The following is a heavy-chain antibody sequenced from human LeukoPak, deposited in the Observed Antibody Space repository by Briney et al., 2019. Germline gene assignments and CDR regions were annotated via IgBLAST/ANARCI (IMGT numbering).Heavy chain of an antibody. D-gene: IGHD6-13*01. CDR1: GYSFTIYW. J-gene: IGHJ4*02. Sequence: GESLKISCKGSGYSFTIYWIGWVRQMPGKGLEWMGIIYPGDSDTRYSPSFQGQVTISADKSISTAYLQWSSLKASDTAMYYCARRSSIAAAEFDYWGQGTLVTVSS. CDR2: IYPGDSDT. CDR3: ARRSSIAAAEFDY. V-gene: IGHV5-51*01.